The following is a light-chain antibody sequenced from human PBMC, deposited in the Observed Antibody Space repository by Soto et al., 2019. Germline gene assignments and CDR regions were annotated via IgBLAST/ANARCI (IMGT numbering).Light chain of an antibody. CDR1: QSISSY. CDR2: AAS. V-gene: IGKV1-39*01. CDR3: QQSYRPPYP. J-gene: IGKJ2*01. Sequence: EIQMTQSPSSLSASVGERVTITCRANQSISSYLNWYQLKPGKAPKLLIYAASTLQTGVPSRFSGSGSGTYFTLISRSLQLDDFATYSCQQSYRPPYPFGQGTKVDIK.